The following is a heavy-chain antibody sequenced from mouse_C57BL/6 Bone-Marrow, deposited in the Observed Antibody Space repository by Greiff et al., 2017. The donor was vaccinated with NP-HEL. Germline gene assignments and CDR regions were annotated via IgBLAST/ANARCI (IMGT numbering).Heavy chain of an antibody. V-gene: IGHV3-6*01. CDR3: ARDGYYLYFDV. D-gene: IGHD2-2*01. CDR2: ISYDGSN. CDR1: GYSITSGYY. J-gene: IGHJ1*03. Sequence: ESGPGLVKPSQSLSLTCSVTGYSITSGYYWNWIRQFPGNNLEWMGYISYDGSNNYNPSLKNRISITRDTSKNQFFLKLNSVTTEDTATYYCARDGYYLYFDVWGTGTTVTVSS.